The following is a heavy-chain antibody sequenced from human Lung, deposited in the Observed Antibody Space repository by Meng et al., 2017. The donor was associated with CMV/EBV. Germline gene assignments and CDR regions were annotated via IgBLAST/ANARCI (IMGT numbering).Heavy chain of an antibody. V-gene: IGHV3-73*01. J-gene: IGHJ4*02. CDR2: IRSKANSYAT. Sequence: GGSLRLXCAASGFTFSGSAMLWVRQASGKGLEWVGRIRSKANSYATAYAASVKGRFTISRDDSKNTAYLQMNSLKTEDTAVYYCTTDWYYYDSSGRRWFDYXDQGXLVTVSS. CDR1: GFTFSGSA. CDR3: TTDWYYYDSSGRRWFDY. D-gene: IGHD3-22*01.